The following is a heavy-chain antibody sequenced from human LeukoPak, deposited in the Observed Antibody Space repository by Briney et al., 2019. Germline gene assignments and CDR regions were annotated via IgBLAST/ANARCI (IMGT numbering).Heavy chain of an antibody. CDR2: IYHGGST. V-gene: IGHV4-38-2*02. CDR3: ARGIVLMVYARRFGANFDY. J-gene: IGHJ4*02. Sequence: SETLSLTCNVSGYSISSGYYWGWIRQPPGKGLEWIGSIYHGGSTYYNPSLKSRVTISVDTSKNQFSLKLSSVTAADTAVYYCARGIVLMVYARRFGANFDYWGQGTLVTVSS. CDR1: GYSISSGYY. D-gene: IGHD2-8*01.